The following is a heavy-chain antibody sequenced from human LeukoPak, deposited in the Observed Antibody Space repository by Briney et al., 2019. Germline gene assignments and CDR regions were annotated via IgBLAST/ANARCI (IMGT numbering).Heavy chain of an antibody. CDR2: IYYSGST. V-gene: IGHV4-30-4*07. Sequence: PSQTLSLTCAVSGGSISSGGYSWSWIRQPPGKGLEWIGYIYYSGSTYYNPSLKSRVTMSVDTSKNQFSLKLSSVTAADTAVYYCARDRTYYYGSGRPPGPPWFDPWGQGTLVTVSS. CDR1: GGSISSGGYS. D-gene: IGHD3-10*01. J-gene: IGHJ5*02. CDR3: ARDRTYYYGSGRPPGPPWFDP.